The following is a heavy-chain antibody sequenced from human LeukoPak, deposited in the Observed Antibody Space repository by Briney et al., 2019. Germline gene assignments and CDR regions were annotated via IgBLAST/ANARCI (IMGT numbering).Heavy chain of an antibody. CDR1: AGSISSGGYY. CDR3: ARVPGPGEGSGSYYYGMGV. J-gene: IGHJ6*04. CDR2: IYYSGST. V-gene: IGHV4-31*03. Sequence: SETLSLTCTVSAGSISSGGYYRSWIRQHPGKGLEWIGYIYYSGSTYYNPSLKSRVTISVDTSKNQFSLKLSSVTAADTAVYYCARVPGPGEGSGSYYYGMGVWGKGTRSPSPQ. D-gene: IGHD3-10*01.